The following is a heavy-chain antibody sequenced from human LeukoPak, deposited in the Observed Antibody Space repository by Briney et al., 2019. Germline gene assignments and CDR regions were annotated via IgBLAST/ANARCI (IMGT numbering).Heavy chain of an antibody. CDR2: IYTSGST. J-gene: IGHJ4*02. Sequence: SETLSLTCTVSGGSISSGSYYWSWIRQPAGKGLEWIGRIYTSGSTNYNPSLKSRVTISVDTPKNQFSLKLSSVTAADTAVYYCAREDEQQLSYWGQGTLVTVSS. CDR1: GGSISSGSYY. V-gene: IGHV4-61*02. D-gene: IGHD6-13*01. CDR3: AREDEQQLSY.